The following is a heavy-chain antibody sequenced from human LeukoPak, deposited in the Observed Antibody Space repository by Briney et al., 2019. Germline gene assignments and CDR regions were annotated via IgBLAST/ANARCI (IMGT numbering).Heavy chain of an antibody. CDR3: ARERCSGGSCYSGLKNYFDY. D-gene: IGHD2-15*01. V-gene: IGHV1-69*05. CDR2: IIPIFGTA. CDR1: GGTFSSYA. J-gene: IGHJ4*02. Sequence: ASVKVSCKASGGTFSSYAIRWVRQAPGQGLEWMGRIIPIFGTANYAQKFQGRVTITTDESTSTAYMELSSLRSEDTAVYYCARERCSGGSCYSGLKNYFDYWGQGTLVTVSS.